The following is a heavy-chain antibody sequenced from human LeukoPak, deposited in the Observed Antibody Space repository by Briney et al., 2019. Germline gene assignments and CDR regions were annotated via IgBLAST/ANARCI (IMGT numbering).Heavy chain of an antibody. CDR1: GGSISSGPYY. V-gene: IGHV4-39*07. J-gene: IGHJ5*02. D-gene: IGHD3-22*01. CDR3: ARENYDRNNWFDP. CDR2: IYYGENT. Sequence: SETLSLTCTVSGGSISSGPYYWGWIRQPPGKGLEWIGNIYYGENTYYNPSLKSRVTISIDTSKNQFYLKLSSVTAADTAVYYCARENYDRNNWFDPWGQGTLVTVSS.